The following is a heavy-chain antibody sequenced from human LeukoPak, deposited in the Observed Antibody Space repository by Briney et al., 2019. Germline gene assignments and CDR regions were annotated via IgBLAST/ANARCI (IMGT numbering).Heavy chain of an antibody. D-gene: IGHD1-1*01. Sequence: GASVKVSCKASGYTFTGYYMHWLRQAPGQGLEWMGWINPNSGGTDYAQKFQGRVTMTGDTSTRTVYMELSSLTSADTAVYYCARGTTDDYWGQGTPVTVSS. CDR2: INPNSGGT. CDR1: GYTFTGYY. J-gene: IGHJ4*02. V-gene: IGHV1-2*02. CDR3: ARGTTDDY.